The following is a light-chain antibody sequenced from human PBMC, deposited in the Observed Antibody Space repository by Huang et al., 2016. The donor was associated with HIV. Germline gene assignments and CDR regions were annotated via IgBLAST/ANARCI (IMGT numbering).Light chain of an antibody. Sequence: IQLTQSPSSLSASVGDRVTIPGRASQGIGTYLAWYQQKPGKAPKLLIYVASTLQSGVSSRFSGSGSGTDFTLTISSLQPEDVATYYCQQLNNYPYTFGQGTNLEIK. CDR2: VAS. V-gene: IGKV1-9*01. CDR3: QQLNNYPYT. CDR1: QGIGTY. J-gene: IGKJ2*01.